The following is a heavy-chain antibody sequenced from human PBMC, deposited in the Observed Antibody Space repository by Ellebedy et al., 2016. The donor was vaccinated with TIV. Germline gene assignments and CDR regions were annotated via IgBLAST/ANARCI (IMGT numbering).Heavy chain of an antibody. V-gene: IGHV3-53*01. CDR1: GFTVSSNY. D-gene: IGHD1-26*01. CDR2: VYRGGDT. J-gene: IGHJ1*01. Sequence: GESLKISCAASGFTVSSNYMSWVRQAPGKGLEWVSVVYRGGDTYYADSVKGRFTISRDNSKNTLDLQVNSLGVEETAVYYCVRTLSGNFYPDVWGQGALVTVSS. CDR3: VRTLSGNFYPDV.